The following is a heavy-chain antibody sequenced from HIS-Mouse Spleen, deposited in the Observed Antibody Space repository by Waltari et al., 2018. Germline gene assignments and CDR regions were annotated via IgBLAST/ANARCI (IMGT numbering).Heavy chain of an antibody. Sequence: QVQLVESGGGVVQPGRSLRLSCAAAGFTFSSYGLHWVRQAPGKGLEWVAVIWYDGSNKYYADSVKGRFTISRDNSKNTLYLQMNSLRAEDTAVYYCAKGKYYFDYWGQGTLVTVSS. CDR1: GFTFSSYG. V-gene: IGHV3-33*06. J-gene: IGHJ4*02. CDR2: IWYDGSNK. CDR3: AKGKYYFDY.